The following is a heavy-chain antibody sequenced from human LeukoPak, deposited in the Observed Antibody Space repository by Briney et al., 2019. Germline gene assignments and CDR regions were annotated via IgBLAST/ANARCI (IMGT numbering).Heavy chain of an antibody. D-gene: IGHD5-18*01. V-gene: IGHV3-30-3*01. Sequence: GRSLRLSWAAAGFSVNTNYMSWVRQAPGEGLEWVAVISYDGSNKYYADSVKGRSTISRDNSKNTLYLQVNSLRPEDTAVYYCGRDTVGYGGAFDIWGQGTMVTVSS. CDR1: GFSVNTNY. CDR2: ISYDGSNK. CDR3: GRDTVGYGGAFDI. J-gene: IGHJ3*02.